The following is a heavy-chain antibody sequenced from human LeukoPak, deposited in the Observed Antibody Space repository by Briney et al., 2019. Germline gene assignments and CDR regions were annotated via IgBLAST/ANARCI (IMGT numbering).Heavy chain of an antibody. V-gene: IGHV3-30*03. CDR2: ISYDGSNK. J-gene: IGHJ5*02. Sequence: GGSLRLSCAASGFTFSSYGMHWVRQAPGKGLEWVTVISYDGSNKYYADSVKGRFTISRDNSKNTLYLQMNSLRAEDTAVYYCARGGLAAAGNWFDPWGQGTLVTVSS. CDR1: GFTFSSYG. CDR3: ARGGLAAAGNWFDP. D-gene: IGHD6-13*01.